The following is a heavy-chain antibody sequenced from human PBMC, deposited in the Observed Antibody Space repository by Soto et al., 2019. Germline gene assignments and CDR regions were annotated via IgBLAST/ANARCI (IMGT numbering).Heavy chain of an antibody. Sequence: EVQLAESGGGMVQPGGSLRLSCVASGFAFSSYDMHWVRQAPGKGLEYVSSISSNGCTTYYGNSVKGRFTISRDNSKNTLYLQMGSRRAEDMAVYYCVRRVSGNYDYWGPGTRVSVSS. CDR2: ISSNGCTT. CDR1: GFAFSSYD. D-gene: IGHD1-7*01. J-gene: IGHJ4*02. CDR3: VRRVSGNYDY. V-gene: IGHV3-64*01.